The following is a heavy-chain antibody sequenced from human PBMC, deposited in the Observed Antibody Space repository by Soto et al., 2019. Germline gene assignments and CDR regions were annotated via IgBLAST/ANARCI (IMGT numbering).Heavy chain of an antibody. Sequence: PGGSLRLSCAASGFTFSSYAMSWVRQAPGKGLEWVSAISGSGGSTYYADSVKGRFTISRDNSKNTLYLQMNSMRAEDTSVYYCAKGRVLLWFGELSPPDYWGQGTLVTVSS. V-gene: IGHV3-23*01. J-gene: IGHJ4*02. CDR3: AKGRVLLWFGELSPPDY. CDR2: ISGSGGST. D-gene: IGHD3-10*01. CDR1: GFTFSSYA.